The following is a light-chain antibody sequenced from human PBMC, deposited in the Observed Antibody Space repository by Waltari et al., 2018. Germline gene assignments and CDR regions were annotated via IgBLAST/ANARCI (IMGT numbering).Light chain of an antibody. Sequence: SYELTQPPSASVSPGQTARIPCSGDALPKKYAYWYQQKSGQAPVLVIYEDNKRTSGIPERFSGSSSGTVATLTLSGALVEDEADYYCYSTDISGGGVFGGGTKLTVL. CDR1: ALPKKY. V-gene: IGLV3-10*01. CDR3: YSTDISGGGV. CDR2: EDN. J-gene: IGLJ2*01.